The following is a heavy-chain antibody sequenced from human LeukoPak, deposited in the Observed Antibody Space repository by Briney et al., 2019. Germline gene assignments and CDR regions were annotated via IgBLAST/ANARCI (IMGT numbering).Heavy chain of an antibody. Sequence: GGSLRLSCAASGFTFSSYGISWVRQAPGKGLEWVSAISASGGTTYYADSVKGHFTISRDNSKNTLYLQMNSLSAEDTAVYYCAKNGDRGAYCSGGSCYPYYYYMDVWGKGTTVTISS. V-gene: IGHV3-23*01. D-gene: IGHD2-15*01. CDR3: AKNGDRGAYCSGGSCYPYYYYMDV. J-gene: IGHJ6*03. CDR2: ISASGGTT. CDR1: GFTFSSYG.